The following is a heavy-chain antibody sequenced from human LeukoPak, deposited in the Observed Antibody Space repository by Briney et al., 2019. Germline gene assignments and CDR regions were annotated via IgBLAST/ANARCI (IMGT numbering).Heavy chain of an antibody. D-gene: IGHD3-22*01. V-gene: IGHV3-23*01. CDR3: AKENYYDSSGYTDY. J-gene: IGHJ4*02. Sequence: GGSLRLSCAASGFTVSSNYMSWVRQAPGKGLEWVSAISGSGGSTYYADSAKGRFTISRDNSKNTLYLQMNSLRAEDTAVYYCAKENYYDSSGYTDYWGQGTLVTVSS. CDR1: GFTVSSNY. CDR2: ISGSGGST.